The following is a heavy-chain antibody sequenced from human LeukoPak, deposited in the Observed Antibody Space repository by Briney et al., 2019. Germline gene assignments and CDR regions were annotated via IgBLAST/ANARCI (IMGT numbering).Heavy chain of an antibody. CDR1: GGSISSYY. Sequence: PSETLSLTCTVSGGSISSYYWSWIRQPAGKGLEWIGRIYTSGSTNYNPSLKSRVTMSVDTSKNQFSLKLSSVTAADTALYYCAKDTRRDGYKYGFEAFDIWGQGTMVTVSS. D-gene: IGHD5-24*01. CDR3: AKDTRRDGYKYGFEAFDI. CDR2: IYTSGST. V-gene: IGHV4-4*07. J-gene: IGHJ3*02.